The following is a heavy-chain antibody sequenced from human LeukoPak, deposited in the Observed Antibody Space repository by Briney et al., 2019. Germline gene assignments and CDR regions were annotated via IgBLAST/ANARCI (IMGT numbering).Heavy chain of an antibody. CDR2: INPNSGGT. D-gene: IGHD1-26*01. Sequence: ASVKVSCKASGYTFTGYYMHWVRQAPGQGLEWIGWINPNSGGTNYAQKFQGRVTMTRDTSISTAYMERSRLRSDDTAVYYCVRVGATDFDYWGQGTLVTVSS. V-gene: IGHV1-2*02. CDR1: GYTFTGYY. CDR3: VRVGATDFDY. J-gene: IGHJ4*02.